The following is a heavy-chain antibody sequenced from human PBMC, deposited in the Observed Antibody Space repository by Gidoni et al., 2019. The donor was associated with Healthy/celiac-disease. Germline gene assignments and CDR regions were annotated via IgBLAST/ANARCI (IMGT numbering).Heavy chain of an antibody. CDR2: IYPGDSET. V-gene: IGHV5-51*01. CDR1: GYSFNNYW. CDR3: AKQQRSWYFDL. Sequence: EVQLVQSGAEVNKPGESLRISCKGSGYSFNNYWIGWVRQMPGKGLEWMGIIYPGDSETRYSPSFQGQVTISVDKSISTAYLQWSSLKASDTAMYYCAKQQRSWYFDLWGRGTLVTVSS. J-gene: IGHJ2*01.